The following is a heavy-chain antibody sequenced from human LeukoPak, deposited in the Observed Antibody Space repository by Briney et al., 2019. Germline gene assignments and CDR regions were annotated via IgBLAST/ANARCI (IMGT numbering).Heavy chain of an antibody. D-gene: IGHD1-26*01. CDR2: ISGSGGST. CDR1: GFTFSSYG. V-gene: IGHV3-23*01. J-gene: IGHJ4*02. CDR3: ARVWYSGSYPVDY. Sequence: GGSLRLSCAASGFTFSSYGMSWVRQAPGKGLEWVSAISGSGGSTYYADSVKGRFTISRDNSKNTLYLQMNSLRAEDTAVYYCARVWYSGSYPVDYWGQGTLVTVSS.